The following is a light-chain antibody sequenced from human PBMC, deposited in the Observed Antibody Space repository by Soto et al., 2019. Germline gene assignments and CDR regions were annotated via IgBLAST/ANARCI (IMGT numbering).Light chain of an antibody. CDR1: QSVTSNY. CDR3: QHYVTSLTT. V-gene: IGKV3-20*01. J-gene: IGKJ1*01. CDR2: GAS. Sequence: EIVLTQSPGTLSLSPGERATLSCGASQSVTSNYLAWYQQKPGQAPRLLIFGASIRVRGIPDRFIGSGSGTDSTLTISRLEPEDFAVYYCQHYVTSLTTFGQGTKVDIK.